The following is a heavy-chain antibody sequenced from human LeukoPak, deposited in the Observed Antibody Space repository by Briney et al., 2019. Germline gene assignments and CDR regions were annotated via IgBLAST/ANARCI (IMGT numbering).Heavy chain of an antibody. V-gene: IGHV4-34*01. D-gene: IGHD2-15*01. J-gene: IGHJ4*02. CDR1: GGSFSGYY. CDR2: INHSGST. Sequence: SETLSLTCAVYGGSFSGYYWSWIRQSPGKGLEWIGEINHSGSTNYNPSLKSRVTISVDTSKNQFSLKMTSVTTADTAVYYCARAGHCSGGNCYFYFDYWGQGTLVTVSS. CDR3: ARAGHCSGGNCYFYFDY.